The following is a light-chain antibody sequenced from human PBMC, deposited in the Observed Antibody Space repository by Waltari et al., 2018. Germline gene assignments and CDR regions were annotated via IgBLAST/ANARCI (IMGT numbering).Light chain of an antibody. Sequence: QSALTQPPSVSGSPGQSVTISCTGTSRDVGSYNRVSWYQQPPGTAPKLIIYDVSSRPSGVPYRFSASKSGNTASLTISGLQAEDEADYYCSSYTSSSTVVFGGGTKLTVL. V-gene: IGLV2-18*02. CDR3: SSYTSSSTVV. J-gene: IGLJ2*01. CDR2: DVS. CDR1: SRDVGSYNR.